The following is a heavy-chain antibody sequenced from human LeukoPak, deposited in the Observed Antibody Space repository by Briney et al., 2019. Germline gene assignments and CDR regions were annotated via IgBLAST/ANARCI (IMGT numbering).Heavy chain of an antibody. CDR1: GFTFSSYW. Sequence: GGSLRLSCAASGFTFSSYWMSWVRQAPGKGLEWVANIKQDGSEKYYVDSVKGRFTISRDNAKNSLYLQMNSLRAEDTAVYYCARLDSSGWYPSLHYYYYMDVWGKGTTVTVSS. J-gene: IGHJ6*03. CDR3: ARLDSSGWYPSLHYYYYMDV. CDR2: IKQDGSEK. D-gene: IGHD6-19*01. V-gene: IGHV3-7*01.